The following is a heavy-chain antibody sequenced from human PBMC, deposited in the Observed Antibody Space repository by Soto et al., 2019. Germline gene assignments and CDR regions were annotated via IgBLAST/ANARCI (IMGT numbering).Heavy chain of an antibody. Sequence: SVKVSCKASGGTFSSYAISWVRQAPGQGLEGMGGIIPIFGTANYEQKFQGRVTITADESTSTAHMEQISLRSEDPAADYCARDRRPDVVVVAAIGFGYCYNSMDVWGQGTTVTVSS. CDR1: GGTFSSYA. CDR3: ARDRRPDVVVVAAIGFGYCYNSMDV. V-gene: IGHV1-69*13. D-gene: IGHD2-21*02. J-gene: IGHJ6*02. CDR2: IIPIFGTA.